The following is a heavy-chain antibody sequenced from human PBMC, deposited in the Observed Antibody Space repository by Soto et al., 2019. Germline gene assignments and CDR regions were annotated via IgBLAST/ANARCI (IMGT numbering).Heavy chain of an antibody. CDR3: ARHQAARWIGYYYGMDV. J-gene: IGHJ6*02. CDR1: GYSFTSYW. Sequence: GESLKISCKGSGYSFTSYWIGWVRQMPGKGLEWMGIIYPGDSDTRYSPSFQGQVTISADKSISTAYLQWSSLKASDTAMYYCARHQAARWIGYYYGMDVWGQGTTVTVSS. V-gene: IGHV5-51*01. CDR2: IYPGDSDT. D-gene: IGHD5-12*01.